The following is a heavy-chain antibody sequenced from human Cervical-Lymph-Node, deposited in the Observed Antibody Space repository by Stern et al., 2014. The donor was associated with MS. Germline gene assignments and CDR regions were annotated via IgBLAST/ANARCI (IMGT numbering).Heavy chain of an antibody. CDR2: ITPVFGTT. D-gene: IGHD1-26*01. V-gene: IGHV1-69*06. CDR3: ARGGGLVGYFDY. Sequence: VQLVQSGAEVKKPGSSVKVSCKASGDTFSSYAINWVRQAPGQGLEWMGGITPVFGTTNYAQKFQGRVTITSDKSTNTAYMELMTLRFEDTAVYYCARGGGLVGYFDYWGQGTLFTVSS. CDR1: GDTFSSYA. J-gene: IGHJ4*02.